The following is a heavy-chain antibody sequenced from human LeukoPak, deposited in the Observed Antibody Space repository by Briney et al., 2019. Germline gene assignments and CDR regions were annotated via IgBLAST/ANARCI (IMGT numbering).Heavy chain of an antibody. J-gene: IGHJ3*02. CDR3: AKDIMRWREETDAFDI. CDR2: ISWNSGSI. V-gene: IGHV3-9*01. D-gene: IGHD1-26*01. CDR1: GFTFDDYA. Sequence: PGGSLRLSCAASGFTFDDYAMHWVRQAPGKGLEWVSGISWNSGSIGYADSVKGRFTISRDNAKNSLYLQMNSLRAEDTALYYCAKDIMRWREETDAFDIWGQGTMVTVSS.